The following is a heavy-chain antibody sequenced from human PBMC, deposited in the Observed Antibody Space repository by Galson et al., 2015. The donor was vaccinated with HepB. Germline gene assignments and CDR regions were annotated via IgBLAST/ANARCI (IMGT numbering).Heavy chain of an antibody. Sequence: SVTVSCKASGYTFTSYGISWVRQAPGQGLEWMGWISAYNGNTNYAQKLQGRVTMTTDTSTSTAYMEQRSLRSDDTAVYYCARTYGSGSPADAFDIWGQGTMVTVSS. D-gene: IGHD3-10*01. CDR1: GYTFTSYG. V-gene: IGHV1-18*04. CDR2: ISAYNGNT. J-gene: IGHJ3*02. CDR3: ARTYGSGSPADAFDI.